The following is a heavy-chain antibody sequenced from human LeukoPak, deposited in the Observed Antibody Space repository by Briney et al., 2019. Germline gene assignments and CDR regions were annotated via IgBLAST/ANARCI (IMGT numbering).Heavy chain of an antibody. CDR2: IYYSGST. V-gene: IGHV4-59*01. J-gene: IGHJ4*02. CDR1: GGSISSYY. CDR3: ARSTRVLTVDY. D-gene: IGHD3-9*01. Sequence: SETLSLTCTVSGGSISSYYWSWIRQPPGKGLEWIGYIYYSGSTNYNPSLKSRVTISVDTSKNQFSLKLSSVTAADTAVYYCARSTRVLTVDYWGQETLVTVSS.